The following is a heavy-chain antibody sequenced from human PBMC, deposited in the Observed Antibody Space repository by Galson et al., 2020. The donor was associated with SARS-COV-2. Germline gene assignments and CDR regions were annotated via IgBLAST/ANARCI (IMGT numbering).Heavy chain of an antibody. CDR3: ARETDAHTSSWFYS. Sequence: GGSLRLSCAASGFTFGSSAMHWVRQAPGKGREWLAIISYDGTTKYNSESVTGRFTISRDISKNTLYLQMNSLRPEDTAVYYCARETDAHTSSWFYSWGQGTLVTVSS. D-gene: IGHD6-13*01. V-gene: IGHV3-30*04. CDR2: ISYDGTTK. CDR1: GFTFGSSA. J-gene: IGHJ5*01.